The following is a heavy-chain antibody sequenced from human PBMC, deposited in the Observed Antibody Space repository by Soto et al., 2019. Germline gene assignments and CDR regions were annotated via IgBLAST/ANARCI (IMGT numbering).Heavy chain of an antibody. CDR2: IKSKTDGGTT. CDR3: TTAVGYGDYADKYYFDY. D-gene: IGHD4-17*01. V-gene: IGHV3-15*01. CDR1: GFTFSNAW. J-gene: IGHJ4*02. Sequence: GGSLRLSCAASGFTFSNAWMSWVRQAPGKGLEWVSRIKSKTDGGTTDYAAPVKGRFTISRDDSKNTLYLQMNSLKTEDTAVYYCTTAVGYGDYADKYYFDYWGQGTLVTVSS.